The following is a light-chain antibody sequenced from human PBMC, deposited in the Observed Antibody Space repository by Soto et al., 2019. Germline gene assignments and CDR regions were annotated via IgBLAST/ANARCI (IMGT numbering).Light chain of an antibody. CDR3: QQYNVHSPWT. J-gene: IGKJ1*01. Sequence: DIQMTQSPSTLSASVGDRVTITCRASQSVSTWLAWYQQKPGKAPHLLIFKASTLESGVPSRFSGSGSGTEFTLTITSLRPDDFATYYCQQYNVHSPWTFGQGTKVEIK. CDR1: QSVSTW. V-gene: IGKV1-5*03. CDR2: KAS.